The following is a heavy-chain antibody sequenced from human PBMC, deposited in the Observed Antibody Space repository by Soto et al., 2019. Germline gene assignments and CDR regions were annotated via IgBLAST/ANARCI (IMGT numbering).Heavy chain of an antibody. J-gene: IGHJ4*02. CDR3: ARTGGHHDDYRLKYLDS. V-gene: IGHV4-4*02. CDR1: GGSISSSSW. Sequence: SETLSLTCAVFGGSISSSSWWSWVRQPPGKGLEWIGEIYHSGNTNYNPSLKSRVTISVDKSKNQFSLRLTSVTAADTAVYYCARTGGHHDDYRLKYLDSWGQGALVTVS. CDR2: IYHSGNT. D-gene: IGHD4-4*01.